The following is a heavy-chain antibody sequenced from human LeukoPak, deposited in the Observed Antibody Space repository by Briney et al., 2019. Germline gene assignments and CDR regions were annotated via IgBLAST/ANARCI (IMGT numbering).Heavy chain of an antibody. Sequence: GGSLRLSCAASGFTFDDYGMSWVRQAPGKGLEWVSGINWNGGSTGYADSVKGRFTISRDNAKNSLYLQMNSLRAEDTALYYCARSGTLNDFWSGYDYWGQGTLVTVSS. CDR1: GFTFDDYG. D-gene: IGHD3-3*01. CDR3: ARSGTLNDFWSGYDY. CDR2: INWNGGST. V-gene: IGHV3-20*04. J-gene: IGHJ4*02.